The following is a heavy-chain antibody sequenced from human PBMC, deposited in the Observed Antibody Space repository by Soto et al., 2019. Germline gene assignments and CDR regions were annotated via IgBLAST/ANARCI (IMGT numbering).Heavy chain of an antibody. Sequence: SETLSLTCTVSGGSISSGDYDWSWIRQPPGKGLEWIGYIYYSGSTYYNPSLKSRVTISVDTSKNQFSLKLSSVTAADTAVYYCARSSAMVRFDYWGQGTLVTVSS. CDR3: ARSSAMVRFDY. J-gene: IGHJ4*02. CDR2: IYYSGST. CDR1: GGSISSGDYD. D-gene: IGHD5-18*01. V-gene: IGHV4-30-4*01.